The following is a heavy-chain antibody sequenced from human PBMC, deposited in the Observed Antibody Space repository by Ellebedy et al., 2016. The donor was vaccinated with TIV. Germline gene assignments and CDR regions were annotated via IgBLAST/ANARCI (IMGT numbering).Heavy chain of an antibody. CDR3: ARGRFKIAANFYFDH. Sequence: GGSLRLSXAASGFTFSGYGMHWVRQAPGKGLEWVALIWHDGRNKYYTDSVKGRFTISRDNSKNTVYLQMNSLRAEDTAVYYCARGRFKIAANFYFDHWGQGTLVTVSS. D-gene: IGHD6-13*01. CDR2: IWHDGRNK. V-gene: IGHV3-33*01. J-gene: IGHJ4*02. CDR1: GFTFSGYG.